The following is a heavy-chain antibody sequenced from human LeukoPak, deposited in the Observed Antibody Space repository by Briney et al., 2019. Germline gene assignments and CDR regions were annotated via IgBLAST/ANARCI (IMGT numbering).Heavy chain of an antibody. CDR3: ARGQPVAGKDY. Sequence: ASVKVSCKASGYTFTGHYMHWVRQAPGQGLEWVGWINPNSGATDHAQKFQGRVTMTRATSISTAYMEMSSLKFDDTAVYYCARGQPVAGKDYWGQGTLVTVSS. J-gene: IGHJ4*02. CDR1: GYTFTGHY. D-gene: IGHD6-19*01. V-gene: IGHV1-2*02. CDR2: INPNSGAT.